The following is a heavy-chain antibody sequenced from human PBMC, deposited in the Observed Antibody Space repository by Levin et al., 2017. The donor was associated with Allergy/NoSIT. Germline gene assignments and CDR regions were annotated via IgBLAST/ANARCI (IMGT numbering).Heavy chain of an antibody. V-gene: IGHV1-69*04. Sequence: PAASVKVSCKASGGTFSSYTISWVRQAPGQGLEWMGRIIPILGIANYAQKFQGRVTITADKSTSTAYMELSSLRSEDTAVYYCARDGKGAAAGRSFDYWGQGTLVTVSS. D-gene: IGHD6-13*01. CDR1: GGTFSSYT. CDR3: ARDGKGAAAGRSFDY. CDR2: IIPILGIA. J-gene: IGHJ4*02.